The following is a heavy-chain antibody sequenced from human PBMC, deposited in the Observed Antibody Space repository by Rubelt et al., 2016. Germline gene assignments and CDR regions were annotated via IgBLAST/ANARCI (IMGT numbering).Heavy chain of an antibody. J-gene: IGHJ5*02. V-gene: IGHV4-31*03. D-gene: IGHD5-12*01. Sequence: QVQLQESGPGLVKPSQTLSLTCTVSGGSISSGGYYWSWIRQHPGKGLEWIGYIYYSGSTYYNPYCKGRVTISVETCKNQFSLKLSYVTAAETAVYYCARTDSGYDWGHNWFDPWGQGTLGTVSS. CDR2: IYYSGST. CDR3: ARTDSGYDWGHNWFDP. CDR1: GGSISSGGYY.